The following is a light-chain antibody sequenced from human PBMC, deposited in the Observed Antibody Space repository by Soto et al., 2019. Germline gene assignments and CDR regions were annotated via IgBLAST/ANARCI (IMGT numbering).Light chain of an antibody. CDR3: QQYNSYSLT. CDR2: KAS. Sequence: DIQMTQSPSTLSASVGDRVTITCLSSQTISTWLAWYQQKPGKAPKVLIYKASTFESGVPSRLSGSGSGTEFTLTIISLQPDDFATYYCQQYNSYSLTFGGGTKVDIK. J-gene: IGKJ4*01. CDR1: QTISTW. V-gene: IGKV1-5*03.